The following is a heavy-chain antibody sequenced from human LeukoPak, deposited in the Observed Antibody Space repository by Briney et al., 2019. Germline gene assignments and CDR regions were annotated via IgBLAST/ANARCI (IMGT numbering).Heavy chain of an antibody. J-gene: IGHJ4*02. CDR2: ISSSGSTI. CDR1: GGSISSGSYY. V-gene: IGHV3-11*01. D-gene: IGHD4/OR15-4a*01. CDR3: ARRAGAYSHPYDY. Sequence: LSLTCTVSGGSISSGSYYWGWIRQPPGKGLEWVSYISSSGSTIYYADSVKGRFTISRDNSKNTLYLQMNSLRADDTAVYYCARRAGAYSHPYDYWGQGTLVTVSS.